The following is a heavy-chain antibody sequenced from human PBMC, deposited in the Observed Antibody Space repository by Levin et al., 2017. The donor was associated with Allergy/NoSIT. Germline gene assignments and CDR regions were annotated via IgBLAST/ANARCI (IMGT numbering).Heavy chain of an antibody. CDR1: GFTVSSNY. J-gene: IGHJ4*02. D-gene: IGHD3-10*01. CDR2: IYSGGST. CDR3: AREAMVRGVTPH. V-gene: IGHV3-53*01. Sequence: GESLKISCAASGFTVSSNYMSWVRQAPGKGLEWVSVIYSGGSTYYADSVKGRFTISRDNSKNTLYLQMNSLRAEDTAVYYCAREAMVRGVTPHWGQGTLVTVSS.